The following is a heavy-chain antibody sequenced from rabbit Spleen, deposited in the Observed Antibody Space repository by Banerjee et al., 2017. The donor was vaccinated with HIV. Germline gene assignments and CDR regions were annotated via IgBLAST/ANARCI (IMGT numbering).Heavy chain of an antibody. CDR1: GFSLSSYY. V-gene: IGHV1S7*01. D-gene: IGHD8-1*01. J-gene: IGHJ4*01. Sequence: QLKESGGGLVRPGGSLKLSCKASGFSLSSYYMNWVRQAPGKGLEWIGYIDPLFGITYYANWVNGRFSISRENAQNTVFLQMTSLTAADTATYFCARDGTGGSYFAVWGPGTLVTVS. CDR2: IDPLFGIT. CDR3: ARDGTGGSYFAV.